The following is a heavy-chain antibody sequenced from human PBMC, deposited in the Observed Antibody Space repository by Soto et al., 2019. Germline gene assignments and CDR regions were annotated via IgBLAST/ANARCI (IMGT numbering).Heavy chain of an antibody. Sequence: GGSLRLSCAVSGFICSSYDMSWVRQAPGKGLEWVSTILVGGSTHYEDSVKGRFTISRDTSKNTVYLQMNSLTAGDTAVYYCAKATATGGGAFEIYGQGTMVTVPS. D-gene: IGHD2-8*02. V-gene: IGHV3-23*01. J-gene: IGHJ3*02. CDR2: ILVGGST. CDR3: AKATATGGGAFEI. CDR1: GFICSSYD.